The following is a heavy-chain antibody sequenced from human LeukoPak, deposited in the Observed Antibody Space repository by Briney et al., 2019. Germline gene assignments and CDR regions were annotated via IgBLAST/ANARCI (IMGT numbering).Heavy chain of an antibody. V-gene: IGHV4-61*01. Sequence: PSETLSLTCTVSGGSVSSGSYYWSWIRQPPGKGLEWIGYIYYSGSTNYNPSLKSRVTISVDTSKKQFSLKLSSVTDADTAVYYCARDRSSSGYCSSTSCYDDAFDIWGQGTMVTVSS. CDR1: GGSVSSGSYY. CDR2: IYYSGST. D-gene: IGHD2-2*03. CDR3: ARDRSSSGYCSSTSCYDDAFDI. J-gene: IGHJ3*02.